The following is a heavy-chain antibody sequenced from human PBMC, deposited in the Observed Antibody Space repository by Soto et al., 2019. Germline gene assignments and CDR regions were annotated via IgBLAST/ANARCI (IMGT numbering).Heavy chain of an antibody. J-gene: IGHJ3*02. Sequence: QVQLQESGPGLVKPSETLSLTCTVSGGSISSYYWSWIRQPPGKGLEWIGYIYYSGSTNYNPSLKSRVTISIDTPKKQFSLKLNSVTAADTAVYYCARVLGYYSVAFDIWGQGTMVTVSS. CDR2: IYYSGST. V-gene: IGHV4-59*01. D-gene: IGHD4-4*01. CDR1: GGSISSYY. CDR3: ARVLGYYSVAFDI.